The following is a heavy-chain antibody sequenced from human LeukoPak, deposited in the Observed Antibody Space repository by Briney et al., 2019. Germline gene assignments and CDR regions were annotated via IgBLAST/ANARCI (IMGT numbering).Heavy chain of an antibody. CDR1: GYTFTSYD. D-gene: IGHD1-1*01. CDR2: MNPNSGNT. CDR3: ASSEPTTERYYYYYGMDV. J-gene: IGHJ6*02. Sequence: ASVKVSCKASGYTFTSYDINWVRQATGQGLEWMGWMNPNSGNTGYAQKFQGRVTMTRNTSISTAYMELSSLRSEDTAVYYCASSEPTTERYYYYYGMDVWGQGTTVTVSS. V-gene: IGHV1-8*01.